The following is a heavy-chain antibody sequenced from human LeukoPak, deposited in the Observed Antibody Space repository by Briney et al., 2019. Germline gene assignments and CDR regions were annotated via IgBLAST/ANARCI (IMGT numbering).Heavy chain of an antibody. CDR3: AKVAHYYYGSESYYFFEH. J-gene: IGHJ4*02. V-gene: IGHV3-7*01. D-gene: IGHD3-10*01. Sequence: GGSLRLSCAASGFTFTNYWMTWVRQAPGKRLEWLADIKPDETEKYYIDSVKGRFTISRDNAKNSLYLQMNSLRVEDTATYYCAKVAHYYYGSESYYFFEHWGQGTPVTASS. CDR2: IKPDETEK. CDR1: GFTFTNYW.